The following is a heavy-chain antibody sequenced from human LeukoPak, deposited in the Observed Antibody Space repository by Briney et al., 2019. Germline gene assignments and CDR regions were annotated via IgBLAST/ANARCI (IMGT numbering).Heavy chain of an antibody. CDR1: SGSISNYY. D-gene: IGHD3-22*01. Sequence: SETLSLTCTVSSGSISNYYWSWTRQPAGKGLEWIGRIYSSGSTNYNPSLKSRVTMSVDTSKNQFSLKLSSVTAADTAVYYCARGPYYYDSSGAFDIWGQGTMVTVSS. CDR2: IYSSGST. J-gene: IGHJ3*02. CDR3: ARGPYYYDSSGAFDI. V-gene: IGHV4-4*07.